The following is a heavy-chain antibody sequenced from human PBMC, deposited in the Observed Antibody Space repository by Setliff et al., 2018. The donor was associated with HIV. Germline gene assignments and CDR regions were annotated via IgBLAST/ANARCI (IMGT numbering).Heavy chain of an antibody. Sequence: GGSLRLSCAVSGFTFSGNWMSWVRQAPGKGLEWVANINQDGSQKYYVDSAKGRLTISRDNAKKSLYLQMDSLRAEDTAVYYCARSYYGSTTAYGMDAWGQGTAVTVSS. CDR3: ARSYYGSTTAYGMDA. CDR1: GFTFSGNW. CDR2: INQDGSQK. D-gene: IGHD3-10*01. V-gene: IGHV3-7*01. J-gene: IGHJ6*02.